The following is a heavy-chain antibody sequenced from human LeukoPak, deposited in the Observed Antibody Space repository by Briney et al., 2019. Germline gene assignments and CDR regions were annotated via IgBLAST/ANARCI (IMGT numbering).Heavy chain of an antibody. CDR1: GFTFNNYA. J-gene: IGHJ4*02. Sequence: GSLRLSCAASGFTFNNYAMSWVRQAPGKGLEWVSGISGGGGTYYADSVEGRFTISRDNSKNTLFLQMNSLRAEDTAIYYCAKDREALAAAEIDYWGQGTLVTVSS. CDR2: ISGGGGT. D-gene: IGHD6-13*01. V-gene: IGHV3-23*01. CDR3: AKDREALAAAEIDY.